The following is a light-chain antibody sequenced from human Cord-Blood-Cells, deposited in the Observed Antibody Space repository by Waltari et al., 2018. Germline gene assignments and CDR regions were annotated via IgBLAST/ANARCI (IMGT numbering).Light chain of an antibody. CDR3: QAWDSSTAV. J-gene: IGLJ1*01. Sequence: SYELTPPPSVSVSPGQTASITCSGDKLGDKYACWYQKKPGQSPVLVIYQDSKRPSGIPERFSGSNSGNTATLTISGTQAMDEADYYCQAWDSSTAVFGTGTKVTVL. V-gene: IGLV3-1*01. CDR1: KLGDKY. CDR2: QDS.